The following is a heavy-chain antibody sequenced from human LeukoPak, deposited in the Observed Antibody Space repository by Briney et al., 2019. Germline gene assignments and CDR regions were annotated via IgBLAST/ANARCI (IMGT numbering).Heavy chain of an antibody. CDR2: ISAYNGNT. CDR1: GYTFTSYG. V-gene: IGHV1-18*01. D-gene: IGHD3-22*01. Sequence: GASVKVSCKASGYTFTSYGISWVRQAPGQGLEWMGWISAYNGNTNYAQKLQGRVTMTTDTSTSTAYMELRSLRSDDTAVYYCARVIPYDSSGYLEYWGQGTLVTVSS. CDR3: ARVIPYDSSGYLEY. J-gene: IGHJ4*02.